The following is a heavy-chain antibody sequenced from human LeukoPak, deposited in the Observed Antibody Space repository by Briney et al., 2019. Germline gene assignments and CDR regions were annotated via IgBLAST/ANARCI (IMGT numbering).Heavy chain of an antibody. CDR2: ISGSGGST. D-gene: IGHD2-2*01. V-gene: IGHV3-23*01. Sequence: GGSLRLSCAASGFTFSSYAMSWVRQAPGKGLEWVSAISGSGGSTYYADSVKGRFTISRDNSKNTLYLQMNSLRAEDTAVYYCAKESLQVVPAAMHSNCFDPWGQETLVTVSS. CDR3: AKESLQVVPAAMHSNCFDP. CDR1: GFTFSSYA. J-gene: IGHJ5*02.